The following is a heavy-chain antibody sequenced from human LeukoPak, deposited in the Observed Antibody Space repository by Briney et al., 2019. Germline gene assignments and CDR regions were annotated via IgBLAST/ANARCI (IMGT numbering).Heavy chain of an antibody. D-gene: IGHD6-13*01. CDR3: ARGNRIAAAGTPLYYYYGMDV. CDR1: GYTFTSYD. Sequence: ASVKVSCKASGYTFTSYDINWVRQATGQGLEWMGWMNPNSGNTGYAQKFQGRVTMTRDTSISTAYMELSRLRSDDTAVYYCARGNRIAAAGTPLYYYYGMDVWGQGTTVTVSS. CDR2: MNPNSGNT. J-gene: IGHJ6*02. V-gene: IGHV1-8*01.